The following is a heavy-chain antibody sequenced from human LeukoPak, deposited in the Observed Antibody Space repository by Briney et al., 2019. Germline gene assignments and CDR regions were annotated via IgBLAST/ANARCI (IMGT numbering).Heavy chain of an antibody. V-gene: IGHV4-59*08. CDR3: ARHAAFAEYQSHLTHFDY. CDR1: GGSLSSYF. D-gene: IGHD2-2*01. Sequence: PSETLSLTCTVSGGSLSSYFWSWIRQPPGKRLEWIGYIYHSGSTNYNSSLPSRVTISVDTTKNQFSLKLSSVTAADTAVYYCARHAAFAEYQSHLTHFDYWGQGTLVTVSS. CDR2: IYHSGST. J-gene: IGHJ4*02.